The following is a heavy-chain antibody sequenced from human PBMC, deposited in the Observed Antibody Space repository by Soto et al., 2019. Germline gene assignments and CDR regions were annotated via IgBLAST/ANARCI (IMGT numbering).Heavy chain of an antibody. D-gene: IGHD3-22*01. CDR1: GGSISSGGYD. CDR2: IYYSGST. CDR3: ARSCITMIVVVPWYFDL. Sequence: QVQLQESGPGLVKPSQTLSLTCTVSGGSISSGGYDWSWIRQHQGKGLEWIGYIYYSGSTYYNPSLKSRVTISVDTSKNQFSLKLSSVTAADTAVYYCARSCITMIVVVPWYFDLWGRGTLVTVSS. J-gene: IGHJ2*01. V-gene: IGHV4-31*03.